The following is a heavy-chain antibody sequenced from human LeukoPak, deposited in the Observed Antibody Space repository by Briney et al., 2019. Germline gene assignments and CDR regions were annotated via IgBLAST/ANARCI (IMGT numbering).Heavy chain of an antibody. CDR1: GGSISSSSYS. Sequence: SETLSLTCTVSGGSISSSSYSWGWLRQPPGKGLEWIGYVYYSGNTNYNPSLKSRVTISVDTSKNQFSLKLSSVTAADTAMYYCARCGSYYYYYGMDVWGQGTTVTVSS. V-gene: IGHV4-61*05. CDR3: ARCGSYYYYYGMDV. J-gene: IGHJ6*02. CDR2: VYYSGNT. D-gene: IGHD1-26*01.